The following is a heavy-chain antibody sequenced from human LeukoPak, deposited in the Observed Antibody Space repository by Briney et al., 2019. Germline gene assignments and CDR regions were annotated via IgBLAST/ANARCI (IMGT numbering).Heavy chain of an antibody. Sequence: GGSLRLSCAASGFNFSSYGMSWVRQAPGKGLEWVSGISGSGGSTYYADSVKGRFTISRDNSKNTLYLQMNSLRTEDTAVYYCAKDQVVVAATYWYFDLWGRGTLVTVSS. CDR1: GFNFSSYG. CDR2: ISGSGGST. D-gene: IGHD2-15*01. CDR3: AKDQVVVAATYWYFDL. V-gene: IGHV3-23*01. J-gene: IGHJ2*01.